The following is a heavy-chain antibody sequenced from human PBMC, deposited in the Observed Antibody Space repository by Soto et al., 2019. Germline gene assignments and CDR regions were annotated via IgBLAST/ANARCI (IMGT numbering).Heavy chain of an antibody. V-gene: IGHV3-23*01. CDR2: ISGSGGST. J-gene: IGHJ6*02. CDR3: AKDPRSGWYITTGGGGASMDV. CDR1: GFTFSSYA. D-gene: IGHD6-19*01. Sequence: GGSLRLSCAASGFTFSSYAMSWVRQAPGKGLEWVSAISGSGGSTYYADSVKGRFTISRDNSKNTLYLQMNSLRAEDTAVYYCAKDPRSGWYITTGGGGASMDVWGQGTTVTVSS.